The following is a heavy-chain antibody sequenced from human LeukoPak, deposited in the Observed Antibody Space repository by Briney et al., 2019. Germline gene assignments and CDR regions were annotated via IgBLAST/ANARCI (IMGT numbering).Heavy chain of an antibody. CDR3: ARLFSVVVPAEEGYFDY. V-gene: IGHV5-51*01. CDR1: GYTFNDYW. Sequence: GESLSISCKTSGYTFNDYWIAWVRQMPGKGLEWMGIIYPGDFDIRYSPSFQGQVTISVDKSNTTAYLQWRSLKASDTAMYYCARLFSVVVPAEEGYFDYWGQGTLVTVSS. D-gene: IGHD2-2*01. J-gene: IGHJ4*02. CDR2: IYPGDFDI.